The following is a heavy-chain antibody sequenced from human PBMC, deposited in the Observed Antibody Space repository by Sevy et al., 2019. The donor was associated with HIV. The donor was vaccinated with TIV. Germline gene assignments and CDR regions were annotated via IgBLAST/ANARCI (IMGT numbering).Heavy chain of an antibody. J-gene: IGHJ3*02. Sequence: SETLSLTCTVSGGSINSDHWNWIRQPPGKGLEWIGYVYYTGGSNYNLYLKNRVTISVDRTKNQFSLKLTSVTAADTAVYYCARRNDFDIWGQWTMVTVSS. CDR2: VYYTGGS. CDR3: ARRNDFDI. CDR1: GGSINSDH. V-gene: IGHV4-59*08.